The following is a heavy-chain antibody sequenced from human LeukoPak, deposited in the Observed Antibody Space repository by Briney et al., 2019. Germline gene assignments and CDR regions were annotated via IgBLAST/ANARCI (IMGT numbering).Heavy chain of an antibody. D-gene: IGHD3-16*02. V-gene: IGHV3-30*18. CDR1: GFTFTNYG. CDR2: ISYDGSQA. CDR3: AKGGTPLRLGELSPLDK. J-gene: IGHJ4*02. Sequence: GGSLRLSCAASGFTFTNYGTHWVRQAPGKGLDWVAVISYDGSQAYYADSVRGRFTISRDNSKDTLYLQMNSLRTEDTAVYYCAKGGTPLRLGELSPLDKWGQGTLVTVSS.